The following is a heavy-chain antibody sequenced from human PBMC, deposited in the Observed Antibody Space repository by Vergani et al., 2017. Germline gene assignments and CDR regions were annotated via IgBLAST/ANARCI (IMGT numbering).Heavy chain of an antibody. CDR2: INHSGST. V-gene: IGHV4-34*01. D-gene: IGHD6-13*01. Sequence: QVQLQQWGAGLLKPSETLSLTCAVYGGSFSGYYWSWIRQPPGKGLEWIGEINHSGSTNYNPSLKSRVTISVDTSKNQFSLKLSSVTAADTAVYYCARDQKQPRWFFDLWGRGTLVTVSS. J-gene: IGHJ2*01. CDR3: ARDQKQPRWFFDL. CDR1: GGSFSGYY.